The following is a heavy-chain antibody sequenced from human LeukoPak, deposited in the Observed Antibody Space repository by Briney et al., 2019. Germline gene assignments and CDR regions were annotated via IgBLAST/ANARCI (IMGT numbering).Heavy chain of an antibody. CDR3: ARAPEWLIFDY. CDR1: GFTVSSNY. V-gene: IGHV3-53*04. J-gene: IGHJ4*02. Sequence: AGSLRLSCAASGFTVSSNYMSWVRQAPGKGLEWLSVIYSGGSTYYADSVKGRFTISRHNSKNTLYLQMNSLRAEDTAVYYCARAPEWLIFDYWGQGTLVTVSS. CDR2: IYSGGST. D-gene: IGHD6-19*01.